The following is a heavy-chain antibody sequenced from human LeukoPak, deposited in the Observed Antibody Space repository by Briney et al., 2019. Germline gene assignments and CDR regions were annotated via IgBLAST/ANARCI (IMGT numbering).Heavy chain of an antibody. J-gene: IGHJ4*02. CDR1: GFTFSSNY. D-gene: IGHD4-17*01. CDR3: ARDMTAVTTESDY. V-gene: IGHV3-66*01. Sequence: GGSLRLSCAASGFTFSSNYMSWVRQAPGKGLEWVSVIYSGGSTYYADSVKGRFTISRDNSKNTLYLQMNSLRAEDTAVYYCARDMTAVTTESDYWGQGTLVTVSS. CDR2: IYSGGST.